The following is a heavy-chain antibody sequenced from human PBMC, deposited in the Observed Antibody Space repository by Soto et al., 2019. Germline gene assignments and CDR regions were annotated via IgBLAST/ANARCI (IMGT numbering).Heavy chain of an antibody. CDR1: GFTFSSYG. CDR3: ARDVLEYASYYYYYMDV. J-gene: IGHJ6*03. Sequence: GGSLRLSCAASGFTFSSYGMHWVRQAPGKGLEWVAVIWYDGSNKYYADSVKGRFTISRDNSKNTLYLQMNSLRAEDTAVYYCARDVLEYASYYYYYMDVWGKGTTVTVSS. CDR2: IWYDGSNK. V-gene: IGHV3-33*01.